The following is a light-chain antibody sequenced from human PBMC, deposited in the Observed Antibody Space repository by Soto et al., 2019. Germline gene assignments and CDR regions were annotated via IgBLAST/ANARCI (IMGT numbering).Light chain of an antibody. V-gene: IGLV2-23*01. CDR3: CAYAGSVTFV. CDR1: SSDIGDYSF. J-gene: IGLJ1*01. Sequence: QSVLTQPASMSGSPGQSITISCTGTSSDIGDYSFVSWYQQHPGKAPKLIIYESSKRPSGVSTRFSGSRSGNTASLTISGLQAEDEADYSCCAYAGSVTFVFGTGTKLTVL. CDR2: ESS.